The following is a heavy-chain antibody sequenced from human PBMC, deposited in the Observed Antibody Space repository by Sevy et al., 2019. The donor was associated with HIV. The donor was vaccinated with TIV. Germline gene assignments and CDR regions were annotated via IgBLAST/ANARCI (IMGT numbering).Heavy chain of an antibody. CDR3: ARHCSSISCSHVFDI. V-gene: IGHV4-34*01. Sequence: SETLSLTCAVYGGSFSGYYWSWIRQPPGKGLEWLGEINHGGSTNYNPSLKTRVTISLDTSKNQFSLKLTSMTAADTALYYCARHCSSISCSHVFDIWGQGTMVTVSS. CDR1: GGSFSGYY. J-gene: IGHJ3*02. D-gene: IGHD2-2*01. CDR2: INHGGST.